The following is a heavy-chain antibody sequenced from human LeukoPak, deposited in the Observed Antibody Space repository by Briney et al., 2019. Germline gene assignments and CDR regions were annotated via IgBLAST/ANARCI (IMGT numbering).Heavy chain of an antibody. CDR3: AKGTTWYSSSLWNDAFDI. CDR1: GFTFSSYV. D-gene: IGHD6-6*01. Sequence: PGGSLRLSCAASGFTFSSYVMSWVRQAPGKGLEWVSAISGSGGSTYYADSVKGRFTISRDNSKNTLYLQMNSLRAEDTAVYYCAKGTTWYSSSLWNDAFDIWGQGTMVTVSS. V-gene: IGHV3-23*01. J-gene: IGHJ3*02. CDR2: ISGSGGST.